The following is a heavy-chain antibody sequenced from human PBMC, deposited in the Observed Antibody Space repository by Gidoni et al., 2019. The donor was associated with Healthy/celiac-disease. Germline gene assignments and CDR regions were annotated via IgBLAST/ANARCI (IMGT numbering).Heavy chain of an antibody. CDR1: GFTFDDYA. Sequence: EVQLVESGGGLVQPGRSLRLSCAASGFTFDDYAMHWVRHAPGKGLEWVSGISWNSGSIGYADSVKGRFTISRDNAKNSLYLQMNSLRAEDTALYYCAKGYCTNGVCYNGFFDYWGQGTLVTVSS. V-gene: IGHV3-9*01. J-gene: IGHJ4*02. CDR2: ISWNSGSI. CDR3: AKGYCTNGVCYNGFFDY. D-gene: IGHD2-8*01.